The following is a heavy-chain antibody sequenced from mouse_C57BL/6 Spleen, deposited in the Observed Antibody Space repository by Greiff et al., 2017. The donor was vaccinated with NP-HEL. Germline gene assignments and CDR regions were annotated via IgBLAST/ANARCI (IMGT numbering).Heavy chain of an antibody. CDR3: ARPTTVVADGFAY. CDR2: ISYDGSN. V-gene: IGHV3-6*01. D-gene: IGHD1-1*01. Sequence: EVKLQESGPGLVKPSQSLSLTCSVTGYSITSGYYWNWIRQFPGNKLEWMGYISYDGSNNYNPSLKNRISITRDTSKNQFFLKLNSVTTEDTATYYCARPTTVVADGFAYWGQGTLVTVSA. CDR1: GYSITSGYY. J-gene: IGHJ3*01.